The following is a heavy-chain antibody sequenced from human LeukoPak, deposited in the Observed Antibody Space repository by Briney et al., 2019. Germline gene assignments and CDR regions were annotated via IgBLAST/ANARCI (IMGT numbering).Heavy chain of an antibody. V-gene: IGHV3-30*03. Sequence: GGSLRLSCAASGFTFSSYGMHWVRQAPGKGLEWVAVISYDGSNKYYADSVKGRFTISRDNSKNTLYLQMNSLRAEDTAVYYCAVGDYGGNSGAEYFQHWGQGTLVTVSS. CDR1: GFTFSSYG. CDR3: AVGDYGGNSGAEYFQH. D-gene: IGHD4-23*01. J-gene: IGHJ1*01. CDR2: ISYDGSNK.